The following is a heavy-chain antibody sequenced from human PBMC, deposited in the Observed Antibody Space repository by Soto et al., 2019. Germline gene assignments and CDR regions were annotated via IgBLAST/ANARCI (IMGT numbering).Heavy chain of an antibody. CDR3: AKATTVYDFWSGYNY. D-gene: IGHD3-3*01. CDR2: ISGSGGST. Sequence: GSLRLSCAASGFTFSSYAMSWVRQAPGKGLEWVSAISGSGGSTYYADSVKGRFTISRDNSKNTLYLQMNSLRAEDTAVYYCAKATTVYDFWSGYNYWGQGTLVTVSS. V-gene: IGHV3-23*01. CDR1: GFTFSSYA. J-gene: IGHJ4*02.